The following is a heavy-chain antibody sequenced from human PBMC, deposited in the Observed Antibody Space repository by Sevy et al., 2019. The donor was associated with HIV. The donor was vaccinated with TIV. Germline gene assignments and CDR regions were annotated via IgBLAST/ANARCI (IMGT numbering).Heavy chain of an antibody. J-gene: IGHJ4*02. Sequence: GGSLRLSCAASGFTFSSYGMHWVRQAPGKGLEWVAVIWYDGSNKYYSDSVKGRFTISRDNSKNTLYLQMNSLSAEDTAVYYCARGSSGWYFDYWGQGTLVTVSS. CDR3: ARGSSGWYFDY. D-gene: IGHD6-19*01. CDR2: IWYDGSNK. V-gene: IGHV3-33*01. CDR1: GFTFSSYG.